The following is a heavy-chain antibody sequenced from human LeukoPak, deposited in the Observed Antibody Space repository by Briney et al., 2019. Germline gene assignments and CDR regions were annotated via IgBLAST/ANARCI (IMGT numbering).Heavy chain of an antibody. CDR1: GGTFSSYA. CDR3: ARSYSSTWYGDFQH. J-gene: IGHJ1*01. V-gene: IGHV1-69*13. Sequence: ASVKVSCKASGGTFSSYAISWVRQAPGQGLEWMGGIIPIFGTANYAQKFQGRVTITADESTSTAYMELSSLGSDDTAVYYCARSYSSTWYGDFQHWGQGALVTVSS. D-gene: IGHD6-13*01. CDR2: IIPIFGTA.